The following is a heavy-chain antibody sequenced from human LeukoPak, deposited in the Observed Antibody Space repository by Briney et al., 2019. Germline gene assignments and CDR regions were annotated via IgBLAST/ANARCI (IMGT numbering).Heavy chain of an antibody. V-gene: IGHV4-4*07. J-gene: IGHJ4*02. CDR1: GGSIRSHY. Sequence: SETLSLTCTVFGGSIRSHYWSWIRQPAGKGLEWIGRIYTSGSTNYNPSLKSRVTMSVDTSKNQFSLRLSAVTAADTAVYDCARGGSHFDYWGQGTLVTVSS. CDR3: ARGGSHFDY. CDR2: IYTSGST. D-gene: IGHD1-26*01.